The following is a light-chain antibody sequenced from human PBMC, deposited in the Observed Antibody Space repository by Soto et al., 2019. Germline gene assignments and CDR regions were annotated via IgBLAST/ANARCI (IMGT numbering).Light chain of an antibody. CDR1: SSDVGGYNY. Sequence: QSALTQPPSASGSPGQSVTISCTGTSSDVGGYNYVSWYQQHPGKAPKVMIYEVSKRPSGVPDRFSGSKSGNTASLTVSGLQAXDEADYYCSSYAGSNNWVFGGGTKLTVL. J-gene: IGLJ3*02. CDR2: EVS. V-gene: IGLV2-8*01. CDR3: SSYAGSNNWV.